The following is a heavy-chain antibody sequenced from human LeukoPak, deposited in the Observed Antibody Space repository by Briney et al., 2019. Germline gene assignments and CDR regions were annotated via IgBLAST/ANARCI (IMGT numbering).Heavy chain of an antibody. CDR3: ARRTLTIRTFDI. CDR1: GYTFTSYA. D-gene: IGHD3-3*01. J-gene: IGHJ3*02. Sequence: GASVKVSCKASGYTFTSYAMHWVRQAPGQRLEWMGWINAGNGNTKYSQKFQGRVTITRNTSISTAYMELSSLRSEDTAVYYCARRTLTIRTFDIWGQGTMVTVSS. V-gene: IGHV1-3*01. CDR2: INAGNGNT.